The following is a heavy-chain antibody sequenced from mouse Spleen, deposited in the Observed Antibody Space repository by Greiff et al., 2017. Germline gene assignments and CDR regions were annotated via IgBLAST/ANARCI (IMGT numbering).Heavy chain of an antibody. CDR2: IDPSDSET. J-gene: IGHJ4*01. Sequence: VQLQQPGAELVRPGSSVKLSCKASGYTFTSYWMHWVKQRPIQGLEWIGNIDPSDSETHYNQKFKDKATLTVDKSSSTAYMQLSSLTSEDSAVYYCARYLTARATGAMDYWGQGTSVTVSS. V-gene: IGHV1-52*01. CDR3: ARYLTARATGAMDY. CDR1: GYTFTSYW. D-gene: IGHD3-1*01.